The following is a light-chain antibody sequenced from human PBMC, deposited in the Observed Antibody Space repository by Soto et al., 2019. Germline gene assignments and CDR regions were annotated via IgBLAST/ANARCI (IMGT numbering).Light chain of an antibody. V-gene: IGKV3-20*01. CDR2: GAS. CDR3: QQYGSSIT. J-gene: IGKJ5*01. Sequence: ELVLTQSPGTLSLSPVERATLSCRASQSVSSSYLAWYQQKPGQAPRLLIYGASSRATGIPDRFSGSGSGTDFTLTISRLESEDFTVYYCQQYGSSITFGQGTRLEIK. CDR1: QSVSSSY.